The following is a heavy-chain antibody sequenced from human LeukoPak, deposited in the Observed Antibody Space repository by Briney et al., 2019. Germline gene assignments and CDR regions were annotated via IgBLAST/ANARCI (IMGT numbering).Heavy chain of an antibody. CDR2: ISGDGGST. Sequence: GGSLRLSCAASGFTFSSYEMNWVRQAPGKGLEWVSLISGDGGSTYYADSVKGRFTISRDNSKNSLYLQMNSLRTEDTALYYCAKDPGSYYTFLDYWGQGTLVTVSS. CDR3: AKDPGSYYTFLDY. CDR1: GFTFSSYE. V-gene: IGHV3-43*02. D-gene: IGHD2/OR15-2a*01. J-gene: IGHJ4*02.